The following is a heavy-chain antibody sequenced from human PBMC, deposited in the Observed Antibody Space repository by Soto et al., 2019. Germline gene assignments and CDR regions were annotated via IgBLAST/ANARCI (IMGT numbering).Heavy chain of an antibody. CDR3: ARDKATVGGYNLYDP. CDR1: GGSIRSSHW. D-gene: IGHD3-16*01. V-gene: IGHV4-4*02. J-gene: IGHJ5*02. CDR2: IYHSGST. Sequence: SETLSLTCTVSGGSIRSSHWWSWVRQPPGKGLERIGEIYHSGSTNLDPSFKSRVTLSVDKSKNQFSLKLTSVTAADTADYYCARDKATVGGYNLYDPWGQGILVTVSS.